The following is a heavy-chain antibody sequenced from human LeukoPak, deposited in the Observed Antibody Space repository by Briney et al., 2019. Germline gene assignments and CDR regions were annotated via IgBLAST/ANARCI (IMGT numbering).Heavy chain of an antibody. CDR3: ARGGGSGSYYYYYYMDV. D-gene: IGHD3-10*01. V-gene: IGHV4-38-2*02. J-gene: IGHJ6*03. Sequence: PSETLSLTCTVSGYSISSGYYWGWIRQPPGKGLEWIGSIYHSGSTYYNPSLKSRVTISVDTSKNQFSLKLSSVTAADTAVYYCARGGGSGSYYYYYYMDVWGKGTTVTISS. CDR1: GYSISSGYY. CDR2: IYHSGST.